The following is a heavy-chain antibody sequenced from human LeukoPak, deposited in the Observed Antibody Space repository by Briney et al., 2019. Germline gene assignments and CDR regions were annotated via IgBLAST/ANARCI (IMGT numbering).Heavy chain of an antibody. D-gene: IGHD6-13*01. CDR1: GFTFSDYY. CDR3: ARVGSTAEAGTTDY. J-gene: IGHJ4*02. CDR2: ISRSGSHT. Sequence: GGSLRLSCAASGFTFSDYYMSWIRQAPGKGLEWLSYISRSGSHTPYADSVKGRFTVSRDNAKNSLSLELNSLRVDDTAIYYCARVGSTAEAGTTDYWGQGTLVTASS. V-gene: IGHV3-11*06.